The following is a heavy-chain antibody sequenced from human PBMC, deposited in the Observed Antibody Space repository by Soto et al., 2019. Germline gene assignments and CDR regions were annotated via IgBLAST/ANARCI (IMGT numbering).Heavy chain of an antibody. CDR2: ISYDGSNK. CDR1: GFTFSSYG. J-gene: IGHJ4*02. D-gene: IGHD3-10*01. V-gene: IGHV3-30*18. Sequence: PGGSLRLSCAASGFTFSSYGMHWVRQAPGKGLEWVAVISYDGSNKYYADSVKGRFTISRNNSKNTLYLQMNSLRAEDTAVYYCAKELLWFGELSPGFDYWGQGTLVTVSS. CDR3: AKELLWFGELSPGFDY.